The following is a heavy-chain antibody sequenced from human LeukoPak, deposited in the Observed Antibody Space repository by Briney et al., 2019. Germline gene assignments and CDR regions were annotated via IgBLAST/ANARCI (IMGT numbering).Heavy chain of an antibody. CDR3: AKNGGYSYHYYFDY. Sequence: PGGSLRLSCAASGFTVSSYYMNWVRQAPGKGLEWVSVIYSGSSTYYADSVKARFTISRDNSMNTLYLQMNSLRAEDTAVYYCAKNGGYSYHYYFDYWGQGTLVTVSS. CDR1: GFTVSSYY. D-gene: IGHD5-18*01. CDR2: IYSGSST. J-gene: IGHJ4*02. V-gene: IGHV3-53*01.